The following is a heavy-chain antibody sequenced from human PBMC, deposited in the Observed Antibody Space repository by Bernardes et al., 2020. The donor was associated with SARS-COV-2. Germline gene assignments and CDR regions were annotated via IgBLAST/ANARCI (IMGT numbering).Heavy chain of an antibody. Sequence: GSLRLSCAASGFTFATYSMHWVRQVPGQGLVWVSGVSADASNTEYADSVKGRFTISRDTAENRLYLQMNSLRADDTAVYFCERLVGTATTVDYWGHGTLVTVSS. CDR1: GFTFATYS. D-gene: IGHD2-21*02. J-gene: IGHJ4*01. V-gene: IGHV3-74*03. CDR3: ERLVGTATTVDY. CDR2: VSADASNT.